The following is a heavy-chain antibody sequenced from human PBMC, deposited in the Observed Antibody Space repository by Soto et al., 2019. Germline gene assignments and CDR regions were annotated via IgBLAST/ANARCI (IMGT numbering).Heavy chain of an antibody. CDR1: VFSRRTSGVG. D-gene: IGHD7-27*01. CDR2: IYCNDDN. J-gene: IGHJ5*02. CDR3: AHRWGTIINKKWFEP. V-gene: IGHV2-5*01. Sequence: SGPTLFNPTHTLTLTCTFSVFSRRTSGVGLVWIRQPPGKALGWLALIYCNDDNRYSPSLNSRLTITNDTSKNQVVLTMTNMDPVDKAKYYCAHRWGTIINKKWFEPWGQGTLVTVSS.